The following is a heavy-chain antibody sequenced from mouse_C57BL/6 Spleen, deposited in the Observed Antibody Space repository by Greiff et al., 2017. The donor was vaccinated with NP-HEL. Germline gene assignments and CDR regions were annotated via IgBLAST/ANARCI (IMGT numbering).Heavy chain of an antibody. CDR3: ARTARIKY. J-gene: IGHJ2*01. D-gene: IGHD1-2*01. V-gene: IGHV3-2*02. CDR1: GYSITSGYG. CDR2: ISYSGST. Sequence: EVKLQESGPGLVKPSQSLSLTCTVTGYSITSGYGWNWIRQFPGNKLEWMGYISYSGSTNYNPSFKSLISITRDTSKNQFFLQLNSVTTEDTATYYCARTARIKYWGQGTTLTVSS.